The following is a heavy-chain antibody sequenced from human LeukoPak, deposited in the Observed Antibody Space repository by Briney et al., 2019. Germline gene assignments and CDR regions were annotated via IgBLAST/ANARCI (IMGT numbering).Heavy chain of an antibody. V-gene: IGHV1-3*01. CDR3: ARDSSSGYDY. CDR1: GFTFSSYA. Sequence: GGSLRLSCAASGFTFSSYAMHWVRQAPGQRLEWMGWINAGNGNTKYSQKFQGRVTITRDTSASTAYMELSSLRSEDTAVYYCARDSSSGYDYWGQGTLVTVSS. D-gene: IGHD6-19*01. CDR2: INAGNGNT. J-gene: IGHJ4*02.